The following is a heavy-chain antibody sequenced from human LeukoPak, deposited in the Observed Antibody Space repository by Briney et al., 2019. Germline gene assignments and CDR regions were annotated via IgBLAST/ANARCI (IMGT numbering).Heavy chain of an antibody. CDR3: ARDGGIVATITFDY. J-gene: IGHJ4*02. CDR2: ISSSGSTI. V-gene: IGHV3-48*03. D-gene: IGHD5-12*01. CDR1: GFTFSSYE. Sequence: GGSLRLSCAASGFTFSSYEMNWVRQAPGKGLEWVSYISSSGSTIYYADSVKGRFTISRDNAKNSLYLQMNSLRAEDTAVYYCARDGGIVATITFDYWGQGTLVTVS.